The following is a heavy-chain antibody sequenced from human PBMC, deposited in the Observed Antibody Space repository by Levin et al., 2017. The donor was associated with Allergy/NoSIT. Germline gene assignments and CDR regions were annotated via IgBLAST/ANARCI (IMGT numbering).Heavy chain of an antibody. CDR2: IKQDGSEK. J-gene: IGHJ6*02. V-gene: IGHV3-7*01. Sequence: GESLKISCAASGFSFSSYWMTWVRQAPGKGLEWVANIKQDGSEKYYVDSLKGRFTISRDNAKNSLYLQMSSLRAEDTAVYYCARESSGSYYDYYYFYGMDGWGQGTTVTVSS. CDR3: ARESSGSYYDYYYFYGMDG. D-gene: IGHD3-10*01. CDR1: GFSFSSYW.